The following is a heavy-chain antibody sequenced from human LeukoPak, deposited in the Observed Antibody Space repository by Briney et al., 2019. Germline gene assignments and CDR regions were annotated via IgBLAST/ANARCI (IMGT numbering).Heavy chain of an antibody. V-gene: IGHV4-59*02. D-gene: IGHD6-6*01. J-gene: IGHJ5*01. Sequence: SETLFLTCTVSGGSVSGYYWSWIRQPPGKGLEWIGYIYYSGSTNYNPSLKSRVTISVDTSENQFSLKLTSVTAADTAVYYCARDREYSSSGLVWFDSWGHGILVTVSS. CDR3: ARDREYSSSGLVWFDS. CDR1: GGSVSGYY. CDR2: IYYSGST.